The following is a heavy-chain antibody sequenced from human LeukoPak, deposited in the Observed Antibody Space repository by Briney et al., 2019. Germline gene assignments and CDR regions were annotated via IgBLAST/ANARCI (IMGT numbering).Heavy chain of an antibody. Sequence: PGGSLRLSCAASGLTFSNYAMSWVRQAPGKGLEWVSAISESGTGAYYADSVKGRFTISRDNSENTLSLQMNSLRAEDTAVYYCAKDIAQGYTYGSIEQDYWGQGTLVTVSS. V-gene: IGHV3-23*01. CDR1: GLTFSNYA. J-gene: IGHJ4*02. D-gene: IGHD5-18*01. CDR3: AKDIAQGYTYGSIEQDY. CDR2: ISESGTGA.